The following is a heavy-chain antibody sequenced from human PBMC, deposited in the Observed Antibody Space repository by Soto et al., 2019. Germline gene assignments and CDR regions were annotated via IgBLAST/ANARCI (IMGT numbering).Heavy chain of an antibody. J-gene: IGHJ5*02. CDR1: GGTFSSYT. V-gene: IGHV1-69*04. D-gene: IGHD2-15*01. CDR2: IIPILGIA. CDR3: ARDLVGYCSGGSCPQFDP. Sequence: ASVKVSCKASGGTFSSYTISWVRQAPEQGLEWMGRIIPILGIANYAQKFQGRVTITADKSTSTAYMELSSLRSEDTAVYYCARDLVGYCSGGSCPQFDPWGQGTLVTVSS.